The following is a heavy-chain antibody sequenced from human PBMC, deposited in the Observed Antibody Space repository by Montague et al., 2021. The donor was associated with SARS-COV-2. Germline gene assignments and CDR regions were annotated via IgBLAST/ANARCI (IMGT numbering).Heavy chain of an antibody. CDR2: ISYDGSNK. Sequence: SLRLSCAASGFTFSSYAMHWVRQAPGKGLEWVAVISYDGSNKYYADSVKGRFTISRDNSKNTLYLQMNSLRAEDTAVYYCATSLLWFGELFAWGQGTLVTVSS. V-gene: IGHV3-30-3*01. J-gene: IGHJ5*02. D-gene: IGHD3-10*01. CDR3: ATSLLWFGELFA. CDR1: GFTFSSYA.